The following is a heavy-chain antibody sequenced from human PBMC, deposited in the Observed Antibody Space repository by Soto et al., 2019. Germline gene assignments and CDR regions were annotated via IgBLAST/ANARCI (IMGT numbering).Heavy chain of an antibody. CDR3: ARGLLPYSSSWYFDY. CDR1: GFTFSSYG. D-gene: IGHD6-13*01. J-gene: IGHJ4*02. Sequence: QVQLVESGGGVVQPGRSLRLSCAASGFTFSSYGMHWVRQAPGKGLEWVAVIWYDGSNKYYADSVKGRFTISRDNSKNTLYLQRNTLRADDTAVYHCARGLLPYSSSWYFDYWGQGSLVTVSS. CDR2: IWYDGSNK. V-gene: IGHV3-33*01.